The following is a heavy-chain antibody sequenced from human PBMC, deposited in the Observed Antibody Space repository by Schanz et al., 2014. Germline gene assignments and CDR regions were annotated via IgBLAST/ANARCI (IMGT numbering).Heavy chain of an antibody. CDR3: TRDRAYHSFDY. D-gene: IGHD1-26*01. V-gene: IGHV3-66*01. Sequence: EVQLVESGGDLVQPGGSQRLSCAASGFIVSSTYMTWVRQAPGKGLEWVSIIYSGVSTYYADSVKGRFTISRDNSKNTLYLQMNSLRPDDTALYYCTRDRAYHSFDYWGQGALVTVSS. J-gene: IGHJ4*02. CDR1: GFIVSSTY. CDR2: IYSGVST.